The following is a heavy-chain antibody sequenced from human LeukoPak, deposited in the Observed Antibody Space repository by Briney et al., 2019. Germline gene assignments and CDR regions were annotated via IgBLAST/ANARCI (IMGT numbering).Heavy chain of an antibody. CDR2: IYYSGST. J-gene: IGHJ4*02. V-gene: IGHV4-59*11. CDR1: GGSISSHY. Sequence: SETLSLTCIVSGGSISSHYWSWIRQPPGKGLEYIGYIYYSGSTDYNPSLKSRVTISLDTSKNQFSLSLTSVTAADTAVYYCARRSGVLDSRDSRYYFDHWGQGTLVTVSS. D-gene: IGHD3-22*01. CDR3: ARRSGVLDSRDSRYYFDH.